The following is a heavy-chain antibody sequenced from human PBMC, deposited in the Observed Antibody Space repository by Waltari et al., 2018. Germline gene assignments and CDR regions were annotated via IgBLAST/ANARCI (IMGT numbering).Heavy chain of an antibody. CDR3: AREDICRSTTCYTLDY. D-gene: IGHD2-2*02. J-gene: IGHJ4*02. V-gene: IGHV3-30*01. CDR2: MSYDGSSK. Sequence: QVQMVESGGGVVQPGRSRRLSCAASGFTLRSYSIHWVRQAPGKGLEWVALMSYDGSSKYYADSVKGRFTVSRDNSKNTVYLQLNSLRVEDTAVYYCAREDICRSTTCYTLDYWGLGTLVTVSS. CDR1: GFTLRSYS.